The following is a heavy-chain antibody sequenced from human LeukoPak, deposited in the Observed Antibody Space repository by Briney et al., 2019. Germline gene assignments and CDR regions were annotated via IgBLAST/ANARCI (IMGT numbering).Heavy chain of an antibody. J-gene: IGHJ4*02. CDR3: AAGITWSDY. CDR1: GFSFRSYG. Sequence: PGRSLRLSCVTSGFSFRSYGMHWVRQAPGKGPEWVALISPDGTDKYFTDSVRGRFTISRDNSRSTLFLQMNSLRVDDTAVYYCAAGITWSDYWGQGTLVTVSP. CDR2: ISPDGTDK. V-gene: IGHV3-33*01. D-gene: IGHD2-8*02.